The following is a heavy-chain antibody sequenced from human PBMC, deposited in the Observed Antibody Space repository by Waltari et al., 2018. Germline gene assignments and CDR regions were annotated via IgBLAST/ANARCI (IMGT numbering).Heavy chain of an antibody. CDR1: GYSISSGYY. CDR3: ARRNYYYGMDV. Sequence: QVQLQESGPGLVKPSETLSLTCAVSGYSISSGYYWGWFRQPPGKGLEWIGSIYHSGGTYYNPSLKSRVTISVDTSKNQFSLKLSSVTAADTAVYYCARRNYYYGMDVWGQGTTATVSS. V-gene: IGHV4-38-2*01. J-gene: IGHJ6*02. CDR2: IYHSGGT.